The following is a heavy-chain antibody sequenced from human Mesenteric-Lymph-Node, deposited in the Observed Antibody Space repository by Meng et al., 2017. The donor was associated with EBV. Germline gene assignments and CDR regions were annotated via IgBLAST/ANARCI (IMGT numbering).Heavy chain of an antibody. V-gene: IGHV1-18*04. CDR3: ARDHSGSYVDY. CDR2: ISPYNGNT. D-gene: IGHD1-26*01. Sequence: QAQLLQSGADMKKPGASVKVSCKASGYTFTSYGISWVRQAPGQGLEWMGWISPYNGNTNYAQKFQGRVSMTTDTSTSTADMELRSLRSDDTAVYYCARDHSGSYVDYWGQGTLVTVSS. J-gene: IGHJ4*02. CDR1: GYTFTSYG.